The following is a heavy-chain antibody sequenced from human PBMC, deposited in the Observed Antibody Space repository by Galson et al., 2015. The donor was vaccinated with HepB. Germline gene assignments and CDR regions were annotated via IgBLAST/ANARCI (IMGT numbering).Heavy chain of an antibody. D-gene: IGHD3-3*01. CDR1: GYTFTSYG. V-gene: IGHV1-18*04. Sequence: SVKVSCKASGYTFTSYGISWVRQAPGQGLEWMGWISAYNGNTNYAQKLQGRVTMTTDTSTSTAYMELRSLRSGDTAVYYCARDRPPYDFWSGYPYYYYGMDVWDQGTTVTVSS. J-gene: IGHJ6*02. CDR2: ISAYNGNT. CDR3: ARDRPPYDFWSGYPYYYYGMDV.